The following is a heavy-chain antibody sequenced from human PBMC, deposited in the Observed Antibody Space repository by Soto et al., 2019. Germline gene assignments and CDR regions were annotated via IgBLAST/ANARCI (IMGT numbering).Heavy chain of an antibody. CDR3: ASLQVPGNFDY. Sequence: QLQLQESGPGLVKPSETLSLTCNVSGGSISTSNYYWAWVRQAPGKGLDWIANIYYRGDTYYPPSLRTRLPVSVDTSKNQFSLRLTSLTAADTAMYFCASLQVPGNFDYWGQGTLVTVSS. V-gene: IGHV4-39*01. J-gene: IGHJ4*02. CDR2: IYYRGDT. D-gene: IGHD6-13*01. CDR1: GGSISTSNYY.